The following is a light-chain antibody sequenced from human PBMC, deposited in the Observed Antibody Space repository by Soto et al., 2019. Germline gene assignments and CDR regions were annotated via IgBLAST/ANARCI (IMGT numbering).Light chain of an antibody. CDR3: QQYGSSPPWT. V-gene: IGKV3-20*01. Sequence: EIVLTQSPGTVSLSPGERATLSCRASHSVSSSYFAWYQQKPGQAPRLLIYGASSRATGIPDRFSGSGSGTDFTLTISRLEPEDFAVYYCQQYGSSPPWTFGQGTKVDIK. J-gene: IGKJ1*01. CDR1: HSVSSSY. CDR2: GAS.